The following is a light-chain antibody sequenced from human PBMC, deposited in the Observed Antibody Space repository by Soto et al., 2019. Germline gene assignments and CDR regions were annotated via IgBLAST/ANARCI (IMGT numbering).Light chain of an antibody. J-gene: IGKJ2*01. CDR2: GAS. Sequence: IVLTQSPGTLSLSPGESAILSCRASQSVNSKYLAWYQQKPGQAPRLLIYGASSRATGVPNRFSGSGSGTDFTLTISSLEPEDFAVYYCHQYGLSPRHPFGQGTKLEIK. CDR3: HQYGLSPRHP. V-gene: IGKV3-20*01. CDR1: QSVNSKY.